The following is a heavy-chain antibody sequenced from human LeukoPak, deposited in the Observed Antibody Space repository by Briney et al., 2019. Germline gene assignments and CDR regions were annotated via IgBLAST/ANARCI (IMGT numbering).Heavy chain of an antibody. Sequence: GGSLRLSCAASGFTFSRYDMHWVRQATGKGLEWVSAIGSAGDTYYPGSVKGRFTISRENAKNSLYLQMNSLRAGDTAVYFCARGKGGNWDYAIFNYWGQGTLVTVSS. CDR2: IGSAGDT. CDR1: GFTFSRYD. V-gene: IGHV3-13*01. D-gene: IGHD1-7*01. CDR3: ARGKGGNWDYAIFNY. J-gene: IGHJ4*02.